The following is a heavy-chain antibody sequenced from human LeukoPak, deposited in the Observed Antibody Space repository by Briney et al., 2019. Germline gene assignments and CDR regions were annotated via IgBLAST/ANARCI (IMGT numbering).Heavy chain of an antibody. D-gene: IGHD6-13*01. J-gene: IGHJ4*02. CDR2: INHSGST. V-gene: IGHV4-34*01. CDR3: ASRYSSSWYGPTHFDY. Sequence: SETLSLTCAVYGGSFSGYYWSWIRQPPGKGLEWIGEINHSGSTNYNPSLKSRVTISVDTSKNQFSLKLSSVTAADTAVYYCASRYSSSWYGPTHFDYWGQGTLVTVSS. CDR1: GGSFSGYY.